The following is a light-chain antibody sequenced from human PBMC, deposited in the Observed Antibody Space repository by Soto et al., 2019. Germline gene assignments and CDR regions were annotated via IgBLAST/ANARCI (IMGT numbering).Light chain of an antibody. CDR3: QQYHNWPIT. CDR2: GTS. V-gene: IGKV3-15*01. J-gene: IGKJ5*01. CDR1: QSVTNN. Sequence: IVLTRSPGPLSLSPGERSTLSCRASQSVTNNYLAWYQQKPGQAPRLLMYGTSTRATDIPARFSGSGSGTEFTLTISSLQSGDFAVYYCQQYHNWPITFGQGTRLEIK.